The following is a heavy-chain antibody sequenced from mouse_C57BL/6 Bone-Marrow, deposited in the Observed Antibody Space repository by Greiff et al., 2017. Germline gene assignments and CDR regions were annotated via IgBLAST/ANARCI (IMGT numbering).Heavy chain of an antibody. J-gene: IGHJ3*01. CDR1: GFTFSSYT. CDR3: ASPDLLWSAWFGY. Sequence: EVQGVESGGGLVKPGGSLKLSCAASGFTFSSYTMSWVRQTPEKRLEWVATISGGGGNTYYPDSVKGRFTISRDNAKNTLYLQMSSLRSEDTALYSCASPDLLWSAWFGYWGQGTLVTVSA. V-gene: IGHV5-9*01. D-gene: IGHD2-1*01. CDR2: ISGGGGNT.